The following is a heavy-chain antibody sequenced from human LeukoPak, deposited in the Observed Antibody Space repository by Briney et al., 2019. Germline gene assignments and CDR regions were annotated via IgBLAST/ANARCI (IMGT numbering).Heavy chain of an antibody. J-gene: IGHJ3*02. CDR2: ISGSGGST. V-gene: IGHV3-23*01. CDR3: AKGGRWTVQDAFDI. CDR1: GFTFSNYA. Sequence: AGGSLRLSCVASGFTFSNYAMNWVRQAPGKGLEWVSSISGSGGSTYYADSVKGRFTISRDNSKNTLYLQMNSLRADDTAVYYCAKGGRWTVQDAFDIWGQGTMVTVSS. D-gene: IGHD2-15*01.